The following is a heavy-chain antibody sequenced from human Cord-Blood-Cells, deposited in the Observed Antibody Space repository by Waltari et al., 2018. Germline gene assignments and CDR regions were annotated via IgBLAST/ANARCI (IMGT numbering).Heavy chain of an antibody. CDR1: GGSFSGYY. CDR2: INHSGST. CDR3: ARGTRVVVAAVHYYFDY. D-gene: IGHD2-15*01. J-gene: IGHJ4*02. Sequence: QVQLQQWGAGLLKPSETLSLTCAVYGGSFSGYYWSWIRQPPGKGLEWIGEINHSGSTHYHPTLKGRVTISVDTAKIQFSLELGSVTAADTAVYYCARGTRVVVAAVHYYFDYWGQGTLVTVAS. V-gene: IGHV4-34*01.